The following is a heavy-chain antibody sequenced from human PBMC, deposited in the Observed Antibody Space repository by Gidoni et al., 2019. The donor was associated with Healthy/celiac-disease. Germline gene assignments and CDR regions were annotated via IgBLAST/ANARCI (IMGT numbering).Heavy chain of an antibody. V-gene: IGHV3-30*18. J-gene: IGHJ4*02. CDR1: GFTFSSYG. D-gene: IGHD1-26*01. CDR2: ISYDGSNK. CDR3: AKDSEEYVVVGATSFDY. Sequence: QVQLVEYGGGVVQPGRSRRLSCAASGFTFSSYGMHWVRQAPGKGLEWVAVISYDGSNKYYADSVKGRFTISRDNSKNTLYLQMNSLRAEDTAVYYCAKDSEEYVVVGATSFDYWGQGTLVTVSS.